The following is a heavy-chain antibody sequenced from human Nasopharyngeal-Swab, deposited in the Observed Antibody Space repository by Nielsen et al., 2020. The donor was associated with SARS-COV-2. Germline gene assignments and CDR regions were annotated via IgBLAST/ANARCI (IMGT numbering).Heavy chain of an antibody. D-gene: IGHD3-22*01. J-gene: IGHJ4*02. CDR2: TNQDGTEG. V-gene: IGHV3-7*03. CDR3: VAAVSGTSRTYYDY. CDR1: GFTFTNYW. Sequence: GASLKISCAASGFTFTNYWMAWIRQAAGKGLEWVANTNQDGTEGYDVDSVKGRFTISRDNGQNLLYPQMNSLRVEDTAIYFCVAAVSGTSRTYYDYWGQGSLVTVSS.